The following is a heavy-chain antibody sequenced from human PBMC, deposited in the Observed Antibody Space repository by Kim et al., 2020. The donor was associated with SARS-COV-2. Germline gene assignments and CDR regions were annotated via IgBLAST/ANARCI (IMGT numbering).Heavy chain of an antibody. CDR2: ISGSGVST. CDR3: AKAPETYYYDSSAYYLLDYYGVDV. V-gene: IGHV3-23*01. Sequence: GGSLRLSCAASGFTFSSYAMSWVRQAPGKGLEWVSAISGSGVSTYYADSVKGRFTISRDNSKNTLYLQMNSLRAEDTAVYYCAKAPETYYYDSSAYYLLDYYGVDVWGQGTTVTVSS. CDR1: GFTFSSYA. D-gene: IGHD3-22*01. J-gene: IGHJ6*02.